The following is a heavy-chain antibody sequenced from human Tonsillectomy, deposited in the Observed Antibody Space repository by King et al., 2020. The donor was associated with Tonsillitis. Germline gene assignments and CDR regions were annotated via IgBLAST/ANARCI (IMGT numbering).Heavy chain of an antibody. J-gene: IGHJ2*01. V-gene: IGHV4-39*01. CDR1: GGSISSSSYY. D-gene: IGHD6-19*01. Sequence: LQLQESGPGLVKPSETLSLTCTVSGGSISSSSYYWGWIRQPPGKGLEWIGSIYYSGSTYYNPSLKSRVTISVDTSKNQFSLKLCSVPAADTAAYYCARQLYSSGWSLGYFDLWGRGTLVTVSS. CDR2: IYYSGST. CDR3: ARQLYSSGWSLGYFDL.